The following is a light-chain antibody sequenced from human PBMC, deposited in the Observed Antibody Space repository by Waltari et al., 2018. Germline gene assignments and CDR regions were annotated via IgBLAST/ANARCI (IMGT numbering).Light chain of an antibody. CDR1: SSDVGGENH. CDR2: EVR. V-gene: IGLV2-14*01. Sequence: QSALTQPASVSVSPGQSITFPCTGTSSDVGGENHVPWYQQHPGKAPKLMIYEVRNRPSGVSNRFSGSKSGNTASLTISGLQAEDEADYYCSSYTSSSTLFGTGTKVTVL. J-gene: IGLJ1*01. CDR3: SSYTSSSTL.